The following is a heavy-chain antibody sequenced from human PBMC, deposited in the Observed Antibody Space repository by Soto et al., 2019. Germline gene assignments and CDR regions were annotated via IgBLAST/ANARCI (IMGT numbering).Heavy chain of an antibody. Sequence: SGPTLVNPTQTLTLTCTFSGFSLSSGVGVSWIRQPPGKALEWLALIYWDDDKRYSPSLKSRLTITKDTSKNQVVLTMTNMDPVDTATYYCAHRPVRGYYGYWGQGTLVTVSS. D-gene: IGHD3-22*01. CDR1: GFSLSSGVG. J-gene: IGHJ4*02. V-gene: IGHV2-5*02. CDR3: AHRPVRGYYGY. CDR2: IYWDDDK.